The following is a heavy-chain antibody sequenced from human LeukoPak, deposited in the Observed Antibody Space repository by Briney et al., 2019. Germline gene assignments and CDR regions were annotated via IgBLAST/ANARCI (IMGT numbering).Heavy chain of an antibody. J-gene: IGHJ4*02. CDR2: IKPDGSEI. Sequence: GGSLRLSCEASGFSFSRYWMSWVRQAPVRGLEWVANIKPDGSEIYYVDSVKGRFTISRDNAKNSLYLQMNSLRAEDTAVYYCARDGGEGATGWGQGTLVTVSS. CDR1: GFSFSRYW. V-gene: IGHV3-7*01. CDR3: ARDGGEGATG. D-gene: IGHD1-26*01.